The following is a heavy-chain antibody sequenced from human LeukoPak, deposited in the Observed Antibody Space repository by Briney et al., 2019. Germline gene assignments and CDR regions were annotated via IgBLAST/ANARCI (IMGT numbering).Heavy chain of an antibody. V-gene: IGHV1-2*02. J-gene: IGHJ5*02. CDR2: INANSGGT. D-gene: IGHD1-26*01. CDR1: GYTFTGYY. CDR3: SRDLRGTYYRPDP. Sequence: ASVKVSCKASGYTFTGYYMHWVRQAPGQGLEWMGWINANSGGTNYAQKFQGRVTMTRDTSISTAYMELSRLRSDDTAVYYCSRDLRGTYYRPDPCGQGTLVTVSP.